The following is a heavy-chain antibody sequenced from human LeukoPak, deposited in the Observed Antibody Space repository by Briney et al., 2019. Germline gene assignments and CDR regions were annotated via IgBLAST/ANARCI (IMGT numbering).Heavy chain of an antibody. V-gene: IGHV4-39*01. Sequence: SETLSLTCSVSGVSVNSRSFYWNWVRQPPGKGLEWLESVYSSGNVYQSPSLQSRGAISVDASNNSFSLTLKSVTAADTAAYFCVRGAMVSKPGDFWGQGALVIVSS. CDR2: VYSSGNV. CDR3: VRGAMVSKPGDF. CDR1: GVSVNSRSFY. D-gene: IGHD2/OR15-2a*01. J-gene: IGHJ4*02.